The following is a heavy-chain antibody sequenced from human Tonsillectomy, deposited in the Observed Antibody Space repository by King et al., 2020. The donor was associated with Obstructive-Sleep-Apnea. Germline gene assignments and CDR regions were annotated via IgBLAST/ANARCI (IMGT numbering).Heavy chain of an antibody. V-gene: IGHV3-30*04. D-gene: IGHD4-17*01. J-gene: IGHJ6*02. CDR2: ISYDGDNK. CDR3: AREFNDYEDFYGLDV. CDR1: GFTFRSYA. Sequence: QVQLVESGGGVVQPGGSLRLSCATSGFTFRSYAMHWVRQAPGKGLEWVAVISYDGDNKHYADSVKGRFTISRDNSKNMLYLQMNSLRAEDTAVYYCAREFNDYEDFYGLDVWGQGTTVTVSS.